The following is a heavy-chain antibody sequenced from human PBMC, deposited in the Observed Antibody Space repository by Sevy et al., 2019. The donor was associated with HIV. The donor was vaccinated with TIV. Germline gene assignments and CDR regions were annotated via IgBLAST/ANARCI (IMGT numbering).Heavy chain of an antibody. V-gene: IGHV3-7*04. CDR1: GLTFTDFW. CDR3: VRAVGGGDAF. D-gene: IGHD2-21*02. Sequence: GGSLRLACTASGLTFTDFWMNWVRQAPGKGVEWVANINQIGSKKYYVDSVKGRFTISRDNMENSVYLQMNGLTAEDTAVYFCVRAVGGGDAFWGQGTLVTVSS. CDR2: INQIGSKK. J-gene: IGHJ4*02.